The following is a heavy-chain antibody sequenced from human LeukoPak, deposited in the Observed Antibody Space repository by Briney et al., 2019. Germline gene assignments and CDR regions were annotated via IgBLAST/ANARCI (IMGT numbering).Heavy chain of an antibody. V-gene: IGHV1-2*02. CDR2: INPNSGGT. J-gene: IGHJ5*02. CDR1: GYTFTGYY. D-gene: IGHD6-13*01. CDR3: ARDRQQLVLRNWFDP. Sequence: ASVKVSCKASGYTFTGYYMHWVRQAPGQGLEWMGWINPNSGGTNYALKFQGRVTMTRDTSISTAYMELSRLRSDDTAVYYCARDRQQLVLRNWFDPWGQGTLVTVSS.